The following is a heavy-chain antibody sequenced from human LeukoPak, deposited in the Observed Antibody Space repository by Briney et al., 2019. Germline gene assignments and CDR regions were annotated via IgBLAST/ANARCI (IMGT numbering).Heavy chain of an antibody. CDR3: ARGDSSGYPLY. CDR1: GFTFSSYY. V-gene: IGHV3-13*01. D-gene: IGHD3-22*01. CDR2: IGTAGDT. Sequence: PGGSLRLTCAAFGFTFSSYYMHWIRQATGKGLEWVSAIGTAGDTYYPGSVKGRFTISRENAKNSLYLQMNCLRAGDTAVYYCARGDSSGYPLYWGQGTLVTVSS. J-gene: IGHJ4*02.